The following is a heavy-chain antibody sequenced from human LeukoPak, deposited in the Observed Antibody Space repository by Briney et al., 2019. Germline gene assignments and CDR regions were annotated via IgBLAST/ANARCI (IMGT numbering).Heavy chain of an antibody. CDR2: LRYDGRNK. J-gene: IGHJ3*02. CDR1: GFTFSSYG. V-gene: IGHV3-30*02. D-gene: IGHD3-9*01. Sequence: GGCLRLSCGASGFTFSSYGMHWVRQAPGKGLEWGAFLRYDGRNKYYADSVKGRFTISRDNSKNTLYLQMNSLRAEDTAMYYCAKGYDILTGYYASDIWGQGTMVTVSS. CDR3: AKGYDILTGYYASDI.